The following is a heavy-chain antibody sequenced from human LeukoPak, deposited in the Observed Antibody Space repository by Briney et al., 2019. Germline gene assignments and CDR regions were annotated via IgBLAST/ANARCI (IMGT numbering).Heavy chain of an antibody. Sequence: PGGSLRLSSAASGFTFRTYSMNWVRQAPGKGLVWVSYIGVISSSICYAGSVEGRFSISRDNARNSLHLQMNSLRDEDTAVYYCARDGSNSGPDFEYWGQGILVTVSS. CDR3: ARDGSNSGPDFEY. D-gene: IGHD2/OR15-2a*01. J-gene: IGHJ4*02. V-gene: IGHV3-48*02. CDR1: GFTFRTYS. CDR2: IGVISSSI.